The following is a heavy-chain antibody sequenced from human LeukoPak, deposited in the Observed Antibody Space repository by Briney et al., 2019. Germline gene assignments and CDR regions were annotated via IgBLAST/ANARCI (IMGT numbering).Heavy chain of an antibody. CDR2: ISSSSSYI. CDR1: GFTFSSYS. CDR3: ARWVPRTRPHAFDI. V-gene: IGHV3-21*01. D-gene: IGHD1-1*01. Sequence: GGSLRLSCAASGFTFSSYSMSWVRQAPGKGLEWVSSISSSSSYIYYADSVKGRFTISRDNAKNSLYLQMNSLRAEDTAVYYCARWVPRTRPHAFDIWGQGTMVTVSS. J-gene: IGHJ3*02.